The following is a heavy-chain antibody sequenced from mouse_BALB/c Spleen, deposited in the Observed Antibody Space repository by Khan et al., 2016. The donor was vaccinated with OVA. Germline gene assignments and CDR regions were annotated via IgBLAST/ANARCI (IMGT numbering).Heavy chain of an antibody. CDR3: ARVYYRYDEGYWYFDV. J-gene: IGHJ1*01. CDR2: INSNGGTS. Sequence: EVELVESGGGLVQPGESLKLSCAASGFTFSGYGMSWVRQTPDKRLELVATINSNGGTSYYPDSVKGRFTISRDNAKNTLHLQMSSLKSEDTAMYYCARVYYRYDEGYWYFDVWGAGTTVTVSS. CDR1: GFTFSGYG. D-gene: IGHD2-14*01. V-gene: IGHV5-6-3*01.